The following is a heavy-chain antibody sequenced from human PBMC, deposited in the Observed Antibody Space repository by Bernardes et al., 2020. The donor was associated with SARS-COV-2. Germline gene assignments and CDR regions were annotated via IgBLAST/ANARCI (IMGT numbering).Heavy chain of an antibody. CDR2: INAGNGNT. CDR1: GYTFPSYA. J-gene: IGHJ4*02. Sequence: ASVKVSCKASGYTFPSYAMHWVRQAPGQRLEWMGWINAGNGNTKYSQKFQGRVTITRDTSASTAYMELSSLRSEDTAVYYCARDRGYYYDSSGYDYWGQGTLVTVSS. CDR3: ARDRGYYYDSSGYDY. V-gene: IGHV1-3*01. D-gene: IGHD3-22*01.